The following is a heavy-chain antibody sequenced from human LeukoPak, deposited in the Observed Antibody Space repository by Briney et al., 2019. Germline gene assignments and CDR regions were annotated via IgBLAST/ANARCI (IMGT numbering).Heavy chain of an antibody. CDR3: ARRQRSGIYLIDY. CDR2: INPADYDT. CDR1: GYTFITYW. J-gene: IGHJ4*02. D-gene: IGHD3-10*01. Sequence: GESLKISCMGSGYTFITYWIGWVRQIPGNGLEWMGIINPADYDTKYSPSFQGQVTTSADRSSNTAYLQWYSLKASDTAMYYCARRQRSGIYLIDYWGQGALVTVSS. V-gene: IGHV5-51*01.